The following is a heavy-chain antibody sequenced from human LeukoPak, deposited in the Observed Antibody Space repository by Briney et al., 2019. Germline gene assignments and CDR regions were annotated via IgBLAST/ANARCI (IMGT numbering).Heavy chain of an antibody. CDR3: TRLSSPVTTSTGPRGMDV. Sequence: GGSLRLFCAASGFTFSGSAMHWVRQASGKGLEWVGRIRGKANSYATAYAASVKGRFTISRDDSKNTAYLQMNSLKTEDTAVYYCTRLSSPVTTSTGPRGMDVWGQGTTVTVSS. J-gene: IGHJ6*02. D-gene: IGHD4-17*01. CDR2: IRGKANSYAT. CDR1: GFTFSGSA. V-gene: IGHV3-73*01.